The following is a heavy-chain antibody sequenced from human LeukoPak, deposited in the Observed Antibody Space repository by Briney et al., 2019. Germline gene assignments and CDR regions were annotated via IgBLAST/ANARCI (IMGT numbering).Heavy chain of an antibody. D-gene: IGHD3-22*01. CDR1: GGTFSSYA. CDR3: AREGYYYDSSGYYSY. J-gene: IGHJ4*02. V-gene: IGHV1-69*05. CDR2: IIPIFGTA. Sequence: SVKVSCKASGGTFSSYAISCVRQAPGQGREWMGRIIPIFGTANYAQKFRCRVTITTDESTSTAYMEMRSLRSEETAVYYCAREGYYYDSSGYYSYWGQGTLVTVSS.